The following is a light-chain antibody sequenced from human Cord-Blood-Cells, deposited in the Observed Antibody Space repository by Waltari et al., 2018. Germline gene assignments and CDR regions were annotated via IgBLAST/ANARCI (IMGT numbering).Light chain of an antibody. CDR1: QSVSSSY. J-gene: IGKJ4*01. Sequence: ELVLTQSPGTLSLSPGERVPLPCRASQSVSSSYLAWYQQKPGQAPRLLIYGASSRATGIPDRFSGSGSGTDFTLTISRLEPEDFAVYYCQQYGSSPLTFGGGTKVEIK. V-gene: IGKV3-20*01. CDR3: QQYGSSPLT. CDR2: GAS.